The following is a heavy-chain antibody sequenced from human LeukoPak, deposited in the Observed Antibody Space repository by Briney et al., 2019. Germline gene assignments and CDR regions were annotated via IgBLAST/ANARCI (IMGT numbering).Heavy chain of an antibody. CDR1: GGSISSSSYY. D-gene: IGHD6-19*01. CDR3: ARDGSGWPFDY. Sequence: ASETLSLTCTVSGGSISSSSYYWGWIRQPPGKGLEWIGSIYYSGSTYYNPSLRSRVTISVDTSKNQFSLKLSSVTAADTAVYYCARDGSGWPFDYWGQGTLVTVSS. V-gene: IGHV4-39*07. CDR2: IYYSGST. J-gene: IGHJ4*02.